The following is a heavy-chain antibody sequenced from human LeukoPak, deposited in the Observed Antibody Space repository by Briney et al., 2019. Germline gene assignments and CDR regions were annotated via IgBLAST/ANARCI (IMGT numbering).Heavy chain of an antibody. V-gene: IGHV3-48*04. J-gene: IGHJ4*02. D-gene: IGHD3-10*01. Sequence: PGGSLRPSCAASGFTFSSYSMNWVRQAPGKGLEWVSYISSSSSTIYYADSVKGRFTISRDNAKNSLYLQMNSLRAEDTAVYYCAIIITMVRGVMNGFYPFDYWGQGTLVTVSS. CDR2: ISSSSSTI. CDR3: AIIITMVRGVMNGFYPFDY. CDR1: GFTFSSYS.